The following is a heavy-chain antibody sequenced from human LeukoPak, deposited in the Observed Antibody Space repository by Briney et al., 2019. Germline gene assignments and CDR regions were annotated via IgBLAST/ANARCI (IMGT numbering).Heavy chain of an antibody. D-gene: IGHD4-23*01. V-gene: IGHV3-74*01. CDR2: IYGDGSFT. CDR1: GFTFSNFW. Sequence: GGSLRLSCAASGFTFSNFWMHWVRQAPGKGLVWVALIYGDGSFTRYADSVKGRFTISRDNAKNTVYLQINSLRVEDTAVYYCARGRPHGNDYWGQGTLVTVSS. J-gene: IGHJ4*02. CDR3: ARGRPHGNDY.